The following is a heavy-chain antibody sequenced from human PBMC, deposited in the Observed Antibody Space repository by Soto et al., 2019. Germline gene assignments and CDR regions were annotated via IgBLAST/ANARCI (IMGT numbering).Heavy chain of an antibody. CDR2: IYDAGST. CDR1: GGSMTSYY. J-gene: IGHJ2*01. V-gene: IGHV4-59*01. Sequence: SETLSLTCRVSGGSMTSYYWNWLRQSPGKGLEWIGHIYDAGSTKFNPSLRSRVSMSILTSQGQVSLTLDSVTAADTAVYYCARAYFYVTGGYSPYWYSEVWGRGTLVTVSS. D-gene: IGHD3-22*01. CDR3: ARAYFYVTGGYSPYWYSEV.